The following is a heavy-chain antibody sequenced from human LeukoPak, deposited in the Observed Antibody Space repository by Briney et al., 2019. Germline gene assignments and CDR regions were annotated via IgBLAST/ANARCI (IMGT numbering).Heavy chain of an antibody. J-gene: IGHJ3*02. CDR3: ASPRGYSALDAFDI. CDR2: ISSSSSYI. D-gene: IGHD5-18*01. V-gene: IGHV3-21*01. CDR1: GFTFSSYS. Sequence: GGSLRLSCAASGFTFSSYSMNWVRQAPGKGLEWVSSISSSSSYIYYADSVKGRFTISGDNAKNSLYLQMNSLRAEDTAVYYCASPRGYSALDAFDIWGQGTMVTVSS.